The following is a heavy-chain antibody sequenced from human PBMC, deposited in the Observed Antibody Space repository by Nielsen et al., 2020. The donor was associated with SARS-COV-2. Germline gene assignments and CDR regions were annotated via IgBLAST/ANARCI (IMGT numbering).Heavy chain of an antibody. V-gene: IGHV3-30*18. CDR1: GFTFSSYG. CDR3: AKGSNGWDNYYYYGMDV. J-gene: IGHJ6*02. CDR2: ISYDGSNK. D-gene: IGHD2-8*01. Sequence: GESLKISCAASGFTFSSYGMHWVRQAPGKGLEWVAVISYDGSNKNYADSVKGRFTISRDNSKNTLYLQMNSLRAEDTAVYYCAKGSNGWDNYYYYGMDVWGQGTTVTVSS.